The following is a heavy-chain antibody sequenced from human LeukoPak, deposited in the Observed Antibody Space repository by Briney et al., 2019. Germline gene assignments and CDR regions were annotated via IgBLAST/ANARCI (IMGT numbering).Heavy chain of an antibody. V-gene: IGHV1-2*02. D-gene: IGHD2-15*01. CDR1: GYTFTGYP. CDR2: MNPNSGAT. Sequence: ASVKVSCKASGYTFTGYPMHWVRQAPGQGLEWMGWMNPNSGATNKAQKFQGRVTMTRDTSISTAYMELSRLRSDDAAVYYCARLLCSGGSRYSDYWGQGTLVTVSS. CDR3: ARLLCSGGSRYSDY. J-gene: IGHJ4*02.